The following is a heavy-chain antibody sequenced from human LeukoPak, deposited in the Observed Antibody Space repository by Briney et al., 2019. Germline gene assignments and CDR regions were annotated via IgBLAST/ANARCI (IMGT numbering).Heavy chain of an antibody. CDR3: ARDFSWGVDY. CDR2: INGNSGAT. Sequence: ASVKVSCKVSGYRLTALSMHWVRQAPGQGLEWMGWINGNSGATNYARNFQDRVTLTRDTSISTVYMELSRLRIDDTAVYYCARDFSWGVDYWGQGTLVTVSS. CDR1: GYRLTALS. D-gene: IGHD3-10*01. J-gene: IGHJ4*02. V-gene: IGHV1-2*02.